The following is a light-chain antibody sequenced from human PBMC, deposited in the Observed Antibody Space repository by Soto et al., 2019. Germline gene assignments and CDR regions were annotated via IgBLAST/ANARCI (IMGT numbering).Light chain of an antibody. CDR2: RNY. J-gene: IGLJ1*01. CDR3: ASWDDSLKGDV. Sequence: QAVVTQPPSASGTPGQRVTISCSGISSNIGNNYVYWYQQVPGTAPKLLICRNYVRPSGVPDRFSGSKSGTSASLAISGLRSEDEADYYCASWDDSLKGDVFGTGTKVTVL. CDR1: SSNIGNNY. V-gene: IGLV1-47*01.